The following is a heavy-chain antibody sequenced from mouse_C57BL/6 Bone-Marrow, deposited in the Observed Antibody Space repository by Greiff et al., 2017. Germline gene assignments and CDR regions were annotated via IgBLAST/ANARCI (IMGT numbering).Heavy chain of an antibody. D-gene: IGHD2-12*01. V-gene: IGHV2-2*01. CDR3: ASRYDGGPWFAY. CDR2: IWSGGST. J-gene: IGHJ3*01. CDR1: GFSLTSYG. Sequence: VMLVESGPGLVQPSQSLSITCTVSGFSLTSYGVHWVRQSPGKGLEWLGVIWSGGSTDYNAAFISRLSISKDNSKSQVFFKMNSLQADDTAIYYCASRYDGGPWFAYWGQGTLGTVSA.